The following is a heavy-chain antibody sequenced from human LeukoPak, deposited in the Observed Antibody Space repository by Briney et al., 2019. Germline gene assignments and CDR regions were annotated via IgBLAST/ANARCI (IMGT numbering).Heavy chain of an antibody. D-gene: IGHD4-17*01. CDR3: ARFLYGDSAYFFDY. V-gene: IGHV2-70*01. J-gene: IGHJ4*02. Sequence: SGPALVKPTQTLTLTCTFSGFSSDTSGMCVSWIRQPPGKALEWLALIDWDDGKYYTTSLKTRLTISKDTSKNQVVLTMTNVDPVDTAMYYCARFLYGDSAYFFDYWGRGTLVTVSS. CDR1: GFSSDTSGMC. CDR2: IDWDDGK.